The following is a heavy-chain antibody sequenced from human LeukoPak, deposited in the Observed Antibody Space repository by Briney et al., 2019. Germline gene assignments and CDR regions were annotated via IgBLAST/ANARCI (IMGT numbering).Heavy chain of an antibody. CDR1: GGSISSYY. V-gene: IGHV4-4*07. Sequence: SETLSLTCTVSGGSISSYYWSWIRQPAGKGLEWIGRIYTSGSTNYNPSLKSRVTISVDTSKNRFSLKLSAVTAADTAVYYCARGTAVVTFDDWGQGTLVTVS. CDR3: ARGTAVVTFDD. CDR2: IYTSGST. D-gene: IGHD6-19*01. J-gene: IGHJ4*02.